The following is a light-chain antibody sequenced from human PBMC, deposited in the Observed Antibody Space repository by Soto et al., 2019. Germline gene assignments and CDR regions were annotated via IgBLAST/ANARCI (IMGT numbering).Light chain of an antibody. CDR3: QQYSKWPLT. CDR2: GAS. J-gene: IGKJ4*01. Sequence: EIVMTQSPATLSVSPGERATLSCRASQTVSSSFLAWYRQKPGQAPRLLIYGASTRATGIPDRFSGSGSGTEFTLTISSLQSEDFAVYYCQQYSKWPLTFGGGTKVVIK. V-gene: IGKV3-15*01. CDR1: QTVSSS.